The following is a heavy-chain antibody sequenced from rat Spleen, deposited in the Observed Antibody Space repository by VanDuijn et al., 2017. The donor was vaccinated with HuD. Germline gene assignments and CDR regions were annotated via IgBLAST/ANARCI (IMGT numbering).Heavy chain of an antibody. CDR2: ISSGGGGT. CDR1: GFTFSSFP. CDR3: ARENYYSGDY. D-gene: IGHD1-1*01. J-gene: IGHJ2*01. V-gene: IGHV5S13*01. Sequence: EVQLVESGGGLVQPGRSLKLSCAASGFTFSSFPMAWVRQAPKKGLEWVASISSGGGGTYYRDSMKGRFTVSRDNAKNTQYLQMDSLRSEDTATYYCARENYYSGDYWGQGVMVTVSS.